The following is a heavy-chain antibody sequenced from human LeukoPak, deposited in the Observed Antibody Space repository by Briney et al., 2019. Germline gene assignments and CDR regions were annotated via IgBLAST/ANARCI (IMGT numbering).Heavy chain of an antibody. CDR2: ISYDGSNK. D-gene: IGHD1-1*01. V-gene: IGHV3-30*03. CDR1: GFTFNSYG. Sequence: GRSLRLSCAVSGFTFNSYGMHWVRQAPGKGLEWVAFISYDGSNKYYVDPVKGRFTISRDYSKNTLHLQMNSLRAEDTAVYFCARGRNDPSGYYFDYWGQGTLVTVSS. CDR3: ARGRNDPSGYYFDY. J-gene: IGHJ4*02.